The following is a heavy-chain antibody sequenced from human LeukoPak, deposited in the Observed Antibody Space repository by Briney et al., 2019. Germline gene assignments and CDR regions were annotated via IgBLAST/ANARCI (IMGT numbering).Heavy chain of an antibody. J-gene: IGHJ4*02. CDR1: GGSISSYY. D-gene: IGHD5-12*01. Sequence: SQTLSLTCTVSGGSISSYYWSWIRQPPGKGLEWIGYIYYSGSTNYNPSLKSRVTISVDTSKNQFSLKLSSVTAADTAVYYCARAGDIVATMTPDYWGQGTRVTVSS. V-gene: IGHV4-59*01. CDR2: IYYSGST. CDR3: ARAGDIVATMTPDY.